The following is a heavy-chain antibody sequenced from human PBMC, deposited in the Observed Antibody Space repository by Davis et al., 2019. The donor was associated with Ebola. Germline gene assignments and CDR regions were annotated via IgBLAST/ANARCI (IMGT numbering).Heavy chain of an antibody. CDR3: ARGGEGSYFPNYYYYGMDV. Sequence: PGGSLRLSCAASGFTFSTYWMSWVRQAPGKGLEWGANIKRDGSEKYYVDSVKGRFTISRDNAKTSLYLQMNSLRVEDTAVYFCARGGEGSYFPNYYYYGMDVWGQGTTVTVSS. CDR2: IKRDGSEK. J-gene: IGHJ6*02. D-gene: IGHD1-26*01. CDR1: GFTFSTYW. V-gene: IGHV3-7*01.